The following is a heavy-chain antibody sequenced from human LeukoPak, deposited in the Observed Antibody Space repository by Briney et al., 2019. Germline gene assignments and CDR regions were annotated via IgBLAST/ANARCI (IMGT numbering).Heavy chain of an antibody. J-gene: IGHJ1*01. CDR3: VRDGDKIFQH. Sequence: WETLSLTCAVSGYSINSDYYWGWIRQPPGKGLEWIGHIYHTGNTNYNSSLKSRVTISVDTSKNQFSLNLRSVTAADTAVYYCVRDGDKIFQHWGQGTLATLTA. D-gene: IGHD3-3*01. CDR2: IYHTGNT. V-gene: IGHV4-38-2*02. CDR1: GYSINSDYY.